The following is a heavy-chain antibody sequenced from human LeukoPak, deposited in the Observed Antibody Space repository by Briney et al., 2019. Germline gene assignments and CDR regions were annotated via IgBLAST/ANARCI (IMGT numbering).Heavy chain of an antibody. D-gene: IGHD6-6*01. CDR2: MNPNSGNT. J-gene: IGHJ6*02. Sequence: ASVTVSCTASGYTFTSYDINWVRQATGQGLEWMGWMNPNSGNTGYAQKFQGRVTMTRNTSISTAYMELSSLRSEGTAVYYCARAEYHLVDVWGQGTTITVSS. V-gene: IGHV1-8*01. CDR1: GYTFTSYD. CDR3: ARAEYHLVDV.